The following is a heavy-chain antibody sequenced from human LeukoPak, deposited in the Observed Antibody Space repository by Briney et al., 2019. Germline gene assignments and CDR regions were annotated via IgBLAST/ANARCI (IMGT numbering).Heavy chain of an antibody. D-gene: IGHD3-22*01. CDR1: GFTFSSYA. V-gene: IGHV3-23*01. Sequence: GGSLRLSCAASGFTFSSYAMSWVRQAPGKGLEWVSTISNSGGTTYYADSVKGRFTISRDDSENTLYLQMNSLRAEDTAVYYCAKARPNYDSSGPFDNWGQGTLVTVSS. CDR3: AKARPNYDSSGPFDN. CDR2: ISNSGGTT. J-gene: IGHJ4*02.